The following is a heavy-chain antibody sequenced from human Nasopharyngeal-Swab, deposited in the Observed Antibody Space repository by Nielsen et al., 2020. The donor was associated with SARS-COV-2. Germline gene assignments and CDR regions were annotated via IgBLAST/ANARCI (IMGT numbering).Heavy chain of an antibody. J-gene: IGHJ2*01. CDR2: IDTDGTIT. CDR3: ARGGWYFDF. Sequence: GESLKISCAASGFTFSTYWMHWVRQPPGKGLLWVSRIDTDGTITDYADSVKGRFSISRDSSKNTLYLQMDSLRGEDTAVYFCARGGWYFDFWGRGTLVTVSS. CDR1: GFTFSTYW. V-gene: IGHV3-74*01.